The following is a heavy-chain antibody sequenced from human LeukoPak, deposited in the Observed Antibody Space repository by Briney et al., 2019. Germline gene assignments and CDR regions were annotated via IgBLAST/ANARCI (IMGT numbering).Heavy chain of an antibody. CDR1: GYTFTIYG. D-gene: IGHD3-3*01. CDR3: ARQPIFGVVGLDP. CDR2: INPNSGGT. V-gene: IGHV1-2*02. J-gene: IGHJ5*02. Sequence: ASVKVSCKASGYTFTIYGISWVRQAPGQGLEWMGWINPNSGGTNYAQKFQGRVTMTRDTSISTAYMELSRLRSDDTAVYYCARQPIFGVVGLDPWGQGTLVTVSS.